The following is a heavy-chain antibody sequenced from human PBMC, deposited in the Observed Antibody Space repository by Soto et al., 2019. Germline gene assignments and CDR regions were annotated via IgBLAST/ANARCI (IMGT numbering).Heavy chain of an antibody. CDR3: VRLIGNSWLDF. V-gene: IGHV6-1*01. D-gene: IGHD1-26*01. CDR2: IYYRSKWYN. CDR1: GTRVITIGIT. Sequence: SHTLTLPCYISGTRVITIGITWNWNGQSLSTAREWLGRIYYRSKWYNDYAESVKSRITINPDTSKNQFSLHFNSVTPEDTAVYYCVRLIGNSWLDFWGQGTLVTVSS. J-gene: IGHJ5*01.